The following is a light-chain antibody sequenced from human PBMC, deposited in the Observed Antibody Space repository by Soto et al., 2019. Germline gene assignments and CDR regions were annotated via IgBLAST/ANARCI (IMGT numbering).Light chain of an antibody. J-gene: IGKJ3*01. CDR3: QQYNNRPPPS. CDR1: QSVSSN. Sequence: ETVLTQSPATLSVSPVDRATLXCLASQSVSSNLAWYQKKPGQAPRLLIYGASTRATGIPDRFSGSGSGTEFTLTINSLQSEDFAVYYCQQYNNRPPPSFGPGTKVDNK. CDR2: GAS. V-gene: IGKV3-15*01.